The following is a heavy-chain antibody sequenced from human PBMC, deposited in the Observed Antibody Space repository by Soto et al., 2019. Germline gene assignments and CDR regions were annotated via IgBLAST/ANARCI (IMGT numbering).Heavy chain of an antibody. V-gene: IGHV3-53*01. D-gene: IGHD6-13*01. Sequence: GGSLRLSCVSSGFTVSKNYMSWVRQAPGKGLEWVSVIYSGGTTYYAESVKGRFTISRDNSKNTLYLQMNSLRAEDTAVYYCARTESGTDWGQGTLVTVSS. CDR3: ARTESGTD. CDR2: IYSGGTT. J-gene: IGHJ4*02. CDR1: GFTVSKNY.